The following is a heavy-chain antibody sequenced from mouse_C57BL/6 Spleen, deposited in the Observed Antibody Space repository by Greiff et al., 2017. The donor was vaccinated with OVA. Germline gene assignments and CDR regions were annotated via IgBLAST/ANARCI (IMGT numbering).Heavy chain of an antibody. D-gene: IGHD1-1*01. V-gene: IGHV1-15*01. Sequence: VHLVESGAELVRPGASVTLSCKASGYTFTDYEMHWVKQTPVHGLEWIGAIDPETGGTAYNQKFKGKAILTADKSSSTAYMELRSLTSEDSAVYYCTRLGYYYGSSLFAYWGQGTLVTVSA. CDR1: GYTFTDYE. CDR3: TRLGYYYGSSLFAY. CDR2: IDPETGGT. J-gene: IGHJ3*01.